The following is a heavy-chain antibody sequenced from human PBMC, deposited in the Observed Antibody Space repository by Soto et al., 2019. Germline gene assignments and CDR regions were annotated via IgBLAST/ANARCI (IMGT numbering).Heavy chain of an antibody. CDR3: ARHHVRGRTIAGAAEF. V-gene: IGHV4-34*01. Sequence: QVQLQQWGAGLLKPSETLSLTCAVYGKSLSGYYWSWIRQPPGKALEWIGEINHSGNTNSNPSLKRRVTISVDTSKNQLCLNLSSVTAADTAMYYCARHHVRGRTIAGAAEFWGQGTLVTVSS. CDR2: INHSGNT. D-gene: IGHD1-26*01. CDR1: GKSLSGYY. J-gene: IGHJ4*02.